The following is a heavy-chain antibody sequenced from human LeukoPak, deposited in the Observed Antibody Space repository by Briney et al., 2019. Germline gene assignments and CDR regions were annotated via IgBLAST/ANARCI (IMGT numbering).Heavy chain of an antibody. V-gene: IGHV4-59*11. CDR2: IDDSGNS. Sequence: SETLSLTCTVSGGSINSHNWTWIRQPPGKGLEWIGYIDDSGNSKYNPSLKSRVTNSVDTSRNQFSLKLISVTAADTAVYYCVRESRLRSFDWFGSYFHYWGQGTLVTVSS. J-gene: IGHJ4*02. D-gene: IGHD3-9*01. CDR1: GGSINSHN. CDR3: VRESRLRSFDWFGSYFHY.